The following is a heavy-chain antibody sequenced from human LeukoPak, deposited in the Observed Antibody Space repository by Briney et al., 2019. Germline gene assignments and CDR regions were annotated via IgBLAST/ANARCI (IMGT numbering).Heavy chain of an antibody. CDR3: ARDHEEKVAGPYYFDY. D-gene: IGHD6-19*01. CDR1: GYTFTSYA. Sequence: ASVKVSCKASGYTFTSYAMHWVRQAPGQRLEWMGWINAGNGNTKYSQKFQGRVTITRDTSASTAYMELSSLRSEDTAVYYCARDHEEKVAGPYYFDYWGREPWSPSPQ. J-gene: IGHJ4*02. V-gene: IGHV1-3*01. CDR2: INAGNGNT.